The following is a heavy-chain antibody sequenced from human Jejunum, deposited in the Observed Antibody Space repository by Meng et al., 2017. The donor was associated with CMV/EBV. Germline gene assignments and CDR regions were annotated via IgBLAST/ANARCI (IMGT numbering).Heavy chain of an antibody. CDR3: ARDLSGTYVGGWFDP. Sequence: SGYTFTNYGINWVRQATGNGLEGMGWMNPNSGNTGYAQKFQGRVTITRNSSISTAYMELSGLTSDDTAIYYCARDLSGTYVGGWFDPWGQGTLVTVSS. V-gene: IGHV1-8*03. CDR2: MNPNSGNT. D-gene: IGHD1-26*01. J-gene: IGHJ5*02. CDR1: GYTFTNYG.